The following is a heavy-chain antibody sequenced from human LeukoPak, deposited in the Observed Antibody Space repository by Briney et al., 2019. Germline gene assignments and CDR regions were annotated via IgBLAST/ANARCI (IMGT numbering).Heavy chain of an antibody. CDR3: AKDRLITFGGVIVNWFDP. Sequence: QSGGSLRLSCAASGFTFSSYSMNWVRQAPGKGLEWVSAISGSGGSTYYADSVKGRFSISRDNSKNTLYLQMNSLRAEDTAVYYCAKDRLITFGGVIVNWFDPWGQGTLVTVSS. CDR1: GFTFSSYS. D-gene: IGHD3-16*02. CDR2: ISGSGGST. J-gene: IGHJ5*02. V-gene: IGHV3-23*01.